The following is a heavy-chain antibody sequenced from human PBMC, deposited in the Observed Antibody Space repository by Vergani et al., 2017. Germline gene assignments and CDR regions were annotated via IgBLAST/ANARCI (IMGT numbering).Heavy chain of an antibody. CDR1: GGSISSYY. Sequence: QVQLQESGPGLVKPSETLSLTCTVSGGSISSYYWSWIRQPPGKGLEWIGYIYYSGSTNDNPSLKSRVTISVDTSKNQFSLKLSSVTAADTAVYYCARDHYYDSSGLDPWGQGTMVTVSS. CDR2: IYYSGST. J-gene: IGHJ3*01. D-gene: IGHD3-22*01. CDR3: ARDHYYDSSGLDP. V-gene: IGHV4-59*01.